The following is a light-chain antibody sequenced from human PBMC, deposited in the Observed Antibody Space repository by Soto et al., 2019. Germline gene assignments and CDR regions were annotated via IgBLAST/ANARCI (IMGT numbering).Light chain of an antibody. Sequence: DIQVSQSPSTLSASEGDRVTITCRASQSISSSLAWYQQIPGKAPKLLIYDASSLERGVPSRFSGSGSGTEFTLTITSLQPDDFAAYYCQQYNSYSQLTFGGGTKVDI. CDR3: QQYNSYSQLT. CDR2: DAS. V-gene: IGKV1-5*01. CDR1: QSISSS. J-gene: IGKJ4*01.